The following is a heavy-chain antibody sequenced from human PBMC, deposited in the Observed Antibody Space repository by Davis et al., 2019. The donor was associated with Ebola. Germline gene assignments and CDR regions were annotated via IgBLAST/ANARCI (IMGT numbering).Heavy chain of an antibody. D-gene: IGHD3-16*01. CDR3: ARKEGGPNPFDY. V-gene: IGHV3-21*04. CDR1: GFTFSSYS. CDR2: ISSSSSYI. J-gene: IGHJ4*02. Sequence: GGSLRLSCAASGFTFSSYSMNWVRQAPGKGLEWVSSISSSSSYIYYADSVKGRFTISRDNPKNAPYLQMNSLRAEDTAVYYCARKEGGPNPFDYWGQGTLVTVSP.